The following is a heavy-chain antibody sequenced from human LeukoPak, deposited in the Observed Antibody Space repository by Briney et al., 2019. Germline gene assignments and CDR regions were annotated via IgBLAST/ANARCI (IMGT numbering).Heavy chain of an antibody. CDR3: TRGGSSDAFDI. J-gene: IGHJ3*02. Sequence: GGSLRLSCAASGFTFSSYSVDWVRQAPGKGLERVSSITSSSSHIHYADSVKGRFTISRDNAKNSVYLQMNSLRAEDTAVYYCTRGGSSDAFDIWGQGTMVTVSS. CDR1: GFTFSSYS. V-gene: IGHV3-21*01. CDR2: ITSSSSHI. D-gene: IGHD1-26*01.